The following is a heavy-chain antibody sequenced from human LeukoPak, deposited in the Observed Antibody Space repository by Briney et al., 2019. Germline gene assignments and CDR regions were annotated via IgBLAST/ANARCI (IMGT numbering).Heavy chain of an antibody. D-gene: IGHD2-8*01. CDR3: ARSSNGVYIQ. CDR2: ISGDGSSI. Sequence: GGSLRLSCVASGFTFRSYYMHWVRQVPGKGLVWASRISGDGSSIFYADSVKGRFTISRDNAKNSLYVQMNSLRADDSAVYYCARSSNGVYIQWGQGTLVTVSS. J-gene: IGHJ4*02. V-gene: IGHV3-74*01. CDR1: GFTFRSYY.